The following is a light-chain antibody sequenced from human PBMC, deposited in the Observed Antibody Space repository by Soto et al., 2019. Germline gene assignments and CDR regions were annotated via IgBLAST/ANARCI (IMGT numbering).Light chain of an antibody. V-gene: IGLV2-14*01. Sequence: QSVLTQPASVSGSAGQSITLSCTGTSSDVGNYDFVSWYQQHPGKAPKLIIYEVTNRPSGISNRFSGSKSGNTASLTISGLQSEDEAAYYCSSYTPSNTLFYVFGTGTKVTVL. CDR2: EVT. CDR1: SSDVGNYDF. J-gene: IGLJ1*01. CDR3: SSYTPSNTLFYV.